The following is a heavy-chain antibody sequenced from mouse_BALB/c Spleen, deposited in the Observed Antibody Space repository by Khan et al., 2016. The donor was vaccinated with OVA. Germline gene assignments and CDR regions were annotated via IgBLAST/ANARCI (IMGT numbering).Heavy chain of an antibody. Sequence: VQLQQSGPGLVKPSQSLSLTCTVTGYSITSDYAWNWIRQFPGNKLEWMGYISYSGGTNYNPSLKSRISITRDTSKNPFFLQLTSVTTEDTAKYYCAREGSLCHYAMDYWGQGTSVTVSS. CDR3: AREGSLCHYAMDY. J-gene: IGHJ4*01. V-gene: IGHV3-2*02. CDR1: GYSITSDYA. CDR2: ISYSGGT.